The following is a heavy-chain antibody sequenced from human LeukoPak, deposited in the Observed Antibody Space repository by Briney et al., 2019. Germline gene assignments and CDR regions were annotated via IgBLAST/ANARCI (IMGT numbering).Heavy chain of an antibody. J-gene: IGHJ4*02. V-gene: IGHV4-31*03. CDR1: GGSISSGGYY. Sequence: SETLSLTCTVSGGSISSGGYYWSWIRQHPGKGLEWIGYIYYSGSTYYNPSLKSRVTISVDTSKNQFSLKLSSVTAADTAVYYCARVPHGDYWFDYWGQGTLVTVSS. CDR3: ARVPHGDYWFDY. CDR2: IYYSGST. D-gene: IGHD4-17*01.